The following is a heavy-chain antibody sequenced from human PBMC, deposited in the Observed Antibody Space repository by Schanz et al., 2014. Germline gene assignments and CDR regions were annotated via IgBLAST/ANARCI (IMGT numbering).Heavy chain of an antibody. J-gene: IGHJ4*02. CDR1: GYTFTRSG. V-gene: IGHV1-18*01. CDR2: IGGSDGNT. Sequence: QVQLVQSGGEVKTPGASVKVSCKASGYTFTRSGISWVRQAPGQGLEWMGWIGGSDGNTNFAQKFQGRVTMTTDTSTSTVYMELRSLRSEDTAVYYCARGGAYRSPSPVFYFDYWGQGTLVTVSS. D-gene: IGHD6-6*01. CDR3: ARGGAYRSPSPVFYFDY.